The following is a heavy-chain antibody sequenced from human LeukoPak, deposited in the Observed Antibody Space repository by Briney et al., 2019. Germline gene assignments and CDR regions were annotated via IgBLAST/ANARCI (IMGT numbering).Heavy chain of an antibody. CDR2: INPSGGST. Sequence: ASVKVSCKASGYTFTSYYMHWVRQAPGQGLEWMGIINPSGGSTSYAQKFQGRVTMTRDMSTSTVYMELGSLRSEDTAVYYCARNFVVGEGAFDIWGQGTMVTVSS. CDR1: GYTFTSYY. D-gene: IGHD1-7*01. J-gene: IGHJ3*02. V-gene: IGHV1-46*01. CDR3: ARNFVVGEGAFDI.